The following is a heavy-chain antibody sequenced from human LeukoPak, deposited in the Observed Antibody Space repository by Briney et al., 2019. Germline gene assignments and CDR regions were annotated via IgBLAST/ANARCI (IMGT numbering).Heavy chain of an antibody. CDR2: IDWSDNK. Sequence: SGPALVKPTQTLTLTCTFSGFSLNTGGMCVHWIRQPLGKAPEWLGRIDWSDNKYYNSSLRTRLSVSKDTSTNQVVLTMANMDPLDTATYYCARSDTVTIFDYWDQGILVTVSS. V-gene: IGHV2-70*11. CDR1: GFSLNTGGMC. J-gene: IGHJ4*02. D-gene: IGHD4-17*01. CDR3: ARSDTVTIFDY.